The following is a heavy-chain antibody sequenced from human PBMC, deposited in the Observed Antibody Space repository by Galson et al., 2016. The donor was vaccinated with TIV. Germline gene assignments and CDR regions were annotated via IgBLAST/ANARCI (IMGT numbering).Heavy chain of an antibody. CDR3: VNIQKTNTYDS. V-gene: IGHV1-69*06. CDR2: IIPLSHTP. Sequence: SVKVSCKASGGTLTSYAINWARQAPGQGLEWMGGIIPLSHTPNYAQKYHERITIVADKSTGTVYMELRRLTSEDTAVYYCVNIQKTNTYDSWGRGTLVTVSS. D-gene: IGHD2-15*01. J-gene: IGHJ4*02. CDR1: GGTLTSYA.